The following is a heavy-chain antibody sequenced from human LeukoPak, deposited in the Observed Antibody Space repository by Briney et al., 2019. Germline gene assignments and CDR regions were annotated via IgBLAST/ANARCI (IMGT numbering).Heavy chain of an antibody. V-gene: IGHV4-39*02. J-gene: IGHJ4*02. D-gene: IGHD6-13*01. Sequence: SETLSLTCTVSGGSISSSSYYWGWIRQPPGKGLEWIGSIYYSGSTYYNPSLKSRVTISVDTSKNQFSLKLSSVTAADTAVYYCAREDGVAAAADYWGQGTLVTVSS. CDR3: AREDGVAAAADY. CDR1: GGSISSSSYY. CDR2: IYYSGST.